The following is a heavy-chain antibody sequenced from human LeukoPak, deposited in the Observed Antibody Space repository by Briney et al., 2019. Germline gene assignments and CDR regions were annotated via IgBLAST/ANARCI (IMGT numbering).Heavy chain of an antibody. D-gene: IGHD3-22*01. V-gene: IGHV4-38-2*01. CDR2: IYHSGST. CDR1: GYSISSGYY. J-gene: IGHJ4*02. CDR3: ARRYYDSSGYYTDYFDY. Sequence: KPSETLSLTCAVSGYSISSGYYWGWIRQPPGQGLEWIGSIYHSGSTCYNPSLKSRVTISVDTSKNQFSLKLSSVTAADTAVYYCARRYYDSSGYYTDYFDYWGQGTLVTVSS.